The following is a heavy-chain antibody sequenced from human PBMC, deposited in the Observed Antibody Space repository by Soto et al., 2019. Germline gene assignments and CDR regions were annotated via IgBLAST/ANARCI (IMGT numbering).Heavy chain of an antibody. V-gene: IGHV4-34*01. D-gene: IGHD1-20*01. Sequence: QVQLQQWGAGLLKPSETLSLTCAVYGGSFSGYYWTWIRQPPGKGLEWIGEINHSGSTNYKPALRSRVTISVDTAKNQLPLKGNSVTGADTAVYYCGRGRTLITGTSLDYWGQGTLVTVSS. CDR3: GRGRTLITGTSLDY. CDR1: GGSFSGYY. CDR2: INHSGST. J-gene: IGHJ4*02.